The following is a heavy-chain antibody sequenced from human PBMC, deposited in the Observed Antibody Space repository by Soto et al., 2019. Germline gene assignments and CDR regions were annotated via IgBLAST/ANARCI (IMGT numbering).Heavy chain of an antibody. V-gene: IGHV3-15*01. CDR1: GFTFNNAW. J-gene: IGHJ4*02. CDR2: IKSKTDGGAT. CDR3: TSDRLVRGIINPY. Sequence: EVPLVESGGGLVKPGGSLRLSCAASGFTFNNAWMSWVRQAPGKGLEWVGRIKSKTDGGATDYAAPVEGRFTISRDDSKNKLYLQMNSLKTEDTAVYYCTSDRLVRGIINPYWGQGTLVTVSS. D-gene: IGHD3-10*01.